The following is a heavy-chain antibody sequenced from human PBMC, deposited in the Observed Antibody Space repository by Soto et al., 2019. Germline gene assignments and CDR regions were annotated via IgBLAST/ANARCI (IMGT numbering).Heavy chain of an antibody. CDR1: GFTFSSYS. Sequence: GGSLRLSCAASGFTFSSYSMNWVRQAPGKGLEWVSSISSSSSYIYYADSVKGRFTISRDNAKNSLYLQMNSLRAEDTAVYYCARWGGAARPGGDYYYGMDVWGQGTTVTVSS. CDR2: ISSSSSYI. CDR3: ARWGGAARPGGDYYYGMDV. V-gene: IGHV3-21*01. D-gene: IGHD6-6*01. J-gene: IGHJ6*02.